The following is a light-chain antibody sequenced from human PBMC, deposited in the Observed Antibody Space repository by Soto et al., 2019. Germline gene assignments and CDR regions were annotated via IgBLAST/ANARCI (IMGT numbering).Light chain of an antibody. Sequence: QSVLTQPPSVSGAPGQRVTISCTGSSSNIGAGYDVHWYQQLPGTAPKLLIYGNDNRPSGVPERFSGSKSATSASLAITGLQAEDEADYYCQSYDSGLSGYVFGTGTKLTVL. J-gene: IGLJ1*01. V-gene: IGLV1-40*01. CDR3: QSYDSGLSGYV. CDR2: GND. CDR1: SSNIGAGYD.